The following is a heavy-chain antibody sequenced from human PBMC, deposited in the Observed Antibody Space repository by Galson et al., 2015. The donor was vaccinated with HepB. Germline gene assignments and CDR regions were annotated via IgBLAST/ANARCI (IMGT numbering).Heavy chain of an antibody. D-gene: IGHD6-13*01. J-gene: IGHJ4*02. CDR2: IYSGGST. V-gene: IGHV3-66*01. Sequence: SLRLSCAASGFTVSSNYMTWVRQAPGKGLEWVSVIYSGGSTYYADSVKGRFTISRDNSKNTLYLQMNSLRAEDTAVYYCAREDSSSWFYFDYLGQGTLVTVSS. CDR3: AREDSSSWFYFDY. CDR1: GFTVSSNY.